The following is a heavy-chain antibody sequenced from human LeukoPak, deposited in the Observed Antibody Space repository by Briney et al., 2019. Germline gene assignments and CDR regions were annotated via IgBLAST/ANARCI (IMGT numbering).Heavy chain of an antibody. CDR3: ARGREGHSYVYEC. J-gene: IGHJ4*02. V-gene: IGHV3-21*01. CDR1: GFTFLSYS. CDR2: ISSTSSSYI. D-gene: IGHD5-18*01. Sequence: GGSLRLSCAASGFTFLSYSMNWVRQAPGKGLEWVSSISSTSSSYIYYADSVKGRFTISRDNAKNSLYLQMNSLRAEDTAVYYCARGREGHSYVYECWGQGTLVTVSS.